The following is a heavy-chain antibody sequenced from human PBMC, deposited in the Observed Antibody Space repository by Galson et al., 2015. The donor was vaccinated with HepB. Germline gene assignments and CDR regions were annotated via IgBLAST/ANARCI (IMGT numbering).Heavy chain of an antibody. Sequence: CAISGDSVSSNSAAWNWIRQSPSRGLEWLGRTYYRSKWYNDYAVSVKSRITINPDTSKNQFSLQLNSVTPEDTAVYYCARDIVVVVAATPYYYYGMDVWGQETTVTVSS. J-gene: IGHJ6*02. CDR2: TYYRSKWYN. CDR1: GDSVSSNSAA. V-gene: IGHV6-1*01. D-gene: IGHD2-15*01. CDR3: ARDIVVVVAATPYYYYGMDV.